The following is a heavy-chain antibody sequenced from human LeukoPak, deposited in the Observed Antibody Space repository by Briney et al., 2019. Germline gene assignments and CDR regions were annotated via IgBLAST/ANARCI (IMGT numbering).Heavy chain of an antibody. V-gene: IGHV4-31*03. Sequence: SETLSLTCTVSGGSISSGGYYWSWIRQHPGKCLEWIGYIYYSGSTYYNPSLKSRVTISVETSKNQFSLKLSSVTAADTAVYYCARGGQHDPFDPWGQGTLVTVSS. J-gene: IGHJ5*02. CDR2: IYYSGST. CDR1: GGSISSGGYY. D-gene: IGHD6-13*01. CDR3: ARGGQHDPFDP.